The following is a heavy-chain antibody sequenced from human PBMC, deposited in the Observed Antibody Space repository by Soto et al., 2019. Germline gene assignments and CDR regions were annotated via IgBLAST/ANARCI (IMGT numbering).Heavy chain of an antibody. CDR3: ARDWTPQVWRNSDSGEDC. D-gene: IGHD5-12*01. J-gene: IGHJ4*02. V-gene: IGHV1-3*01. CDR2: INAANGNT. Sequence: QVQLVQSGAEVKKPGASVKISCKASGYSFTNFALLWVRQAPGQSLEWFGWINAANGNTRYSQKFKDRVTLTRDTSARTAYMELSSLNSEDTAIYSCARDWTPQVWRNSDSGEDCWGQGSLVTVSS. CDR1: GYSFTNFA.